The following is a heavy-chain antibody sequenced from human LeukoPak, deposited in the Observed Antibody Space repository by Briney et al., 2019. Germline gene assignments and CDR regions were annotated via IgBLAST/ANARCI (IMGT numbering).Heavy chain of an antibody. CDR1: GYTFTGYY. Sequence: GASVKVSCKASGYTFTGYYMHWVRQAPGQGLEWMGGIIPIFGTANYAQKFQGRVTITADKSTSTAYMELSSLRSEDTAVYYCGRGDAYNGPSDYWGKGPLVTFS. V-gene: IGHV1-69*06. CDR3: GRGDAYNGPSDY. D-gene: IGHD5-24*01. CDR2: IIPIFGTA. J-gene: IGHJ4*02.